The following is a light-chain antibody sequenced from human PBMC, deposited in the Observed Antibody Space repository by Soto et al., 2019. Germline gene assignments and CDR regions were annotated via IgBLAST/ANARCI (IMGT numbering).Light chain of an antibody. CDR3: LLYAGNYIDV. Sequence: QPALTQPRSVSGSPGQSVTISCTGTSNDVGGSDSVSWYQHHPGEAPKLIMYDVTKRPSGVPDRFSASKSGNTASLTISRLQAEDETDYYCLLYAGNYIDVFGTGTKVTVL. CDR2: DVT. CDR1: SNDVGGSDS. J-gene: IGLJ1*01. V-gene: IGLV2-11*01.